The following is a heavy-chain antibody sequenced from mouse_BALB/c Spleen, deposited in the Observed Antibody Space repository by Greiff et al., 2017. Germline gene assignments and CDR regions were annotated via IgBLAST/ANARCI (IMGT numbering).Heavy chain of an antibody. J-gene: IGHJ4*01. D-gene: IGHD2-10*02. Sequence: EVKVVESGAELVKPGASVKLSCTASGFNIKDTYMHWVKQRPEQGLEWIGRIDPANGNTKYDPKFQGKATITADTSSNTAYLQLSSLTSEDTAVYYCAREYASMDYWGQGTSVTVSS. CDR2: IDPANGNT. V-gene: IGHV14-3*02. CDR3: AREYASMDY. CDR1: GFNIKDTY.